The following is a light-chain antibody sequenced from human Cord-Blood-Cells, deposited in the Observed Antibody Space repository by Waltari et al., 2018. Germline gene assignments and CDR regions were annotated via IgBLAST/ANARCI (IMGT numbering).Light chain of an antibody. CDR3: CSYSGSTYVV. CDR1: SSPVGSYNL. CDR2: EGS. V-gene: IGLV2-23*01. J-gene: IGLJ2*01. Sequence: QSALTQPASVSGSPGQSITISCHGTSSPVGSYNLLSWYQQQPGKAPKLMIYEGSKRPSGVSNRVSCSKAGNTASLTISGLQAEDEAYYYCCSYSGSTYVVFGGGTKLTVL.